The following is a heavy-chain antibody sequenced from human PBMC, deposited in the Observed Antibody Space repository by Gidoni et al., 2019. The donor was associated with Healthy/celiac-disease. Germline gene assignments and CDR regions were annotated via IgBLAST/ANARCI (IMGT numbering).Heavy chain of an antibody. J-gene: IGHJ4*02. V-gene: IGHV3-21*01. Sequence: LVKPGGSLRLSCAASGFTFSSYSMNWVRQAPGKGLEWVSSISSSSTYIYYADSVKGRFTISRDNAKNSPYLQMNSLRAEDTAVYYCARDGGGYYDSSGYSPFDYWGQGTLVTVSS. CDR1: GFTFSSYS. CDR2: ISSSSTYI. D-gene: IGHD3-22*01. CDR3: ARDGGGYYDSSGYSPFDY.